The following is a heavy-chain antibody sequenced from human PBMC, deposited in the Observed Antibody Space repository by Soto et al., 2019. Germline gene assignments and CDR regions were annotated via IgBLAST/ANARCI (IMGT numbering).Heavy chain of an antibody. Sequence: SETLSLTCTVSGGSISSSSYYWGWIRQPPGKGLEWIGSIFYSGSTYHNPSLKSRVTISVDTSKNQFSLRLSSVTAAGMAVYYCARLSPYYGMDVWGQGTTVTVSS. CDR1: GGSISSSSYY. J-gene: IGHJ6*02. CDR2: IFYSGST. V-gene: IGHV4-39*01. CDR3: ARLSPYYGMDV.